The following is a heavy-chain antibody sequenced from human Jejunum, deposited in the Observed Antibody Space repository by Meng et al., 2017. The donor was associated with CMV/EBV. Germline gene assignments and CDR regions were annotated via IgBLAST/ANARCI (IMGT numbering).Heavy chain of an antibody. CDR2: LSGNSGAT. CDR3: ARISKYRYGVYGMDV. V-gene: IGHV3-23*01. Sequence: FPVSSYTMCGVRQAPGKGLEWVSGLSGNSGATYYADSVRGRFTVSRDNAKNSLYLEMNSLRAEDTAVYYCARISKYRYGVYGMDVWGQGTTVTVSS. CDR1: FPVSSYT. J-gene: IGHJ6*02. D-gene: IGHD5-18*01.